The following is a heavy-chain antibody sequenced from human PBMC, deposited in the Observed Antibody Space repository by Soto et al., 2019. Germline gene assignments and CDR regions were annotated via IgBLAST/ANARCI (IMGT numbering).Heavy chain of an antibody. CDR1: GFSFSGYW. V-gene: IGHV3-74*01. Sequence: EVQLVESGGGLVQPGGSLRLSCAASGFSFSGYWMHWVRQAPGKGLVWVSRINTDGSNRSYADSVKGRFTISRDNAKNTLYLQMNSLRVGDPAVYYCVRAAARGDDWGQGTLVSVSS. D-gene: IGHD3-10*01. J-gene: IGHJ4*02. CDR3: VRAAARGDD. CDR2: INTDGSNR.